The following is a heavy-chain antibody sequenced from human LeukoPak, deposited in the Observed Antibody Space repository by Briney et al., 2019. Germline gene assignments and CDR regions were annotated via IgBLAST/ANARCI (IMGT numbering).Heavy chain of an antibody. Sequence: SETLSLTCTVSGGSINSYYWSWIRQPAGKGLGWIGRIYTSGSTSYNPSLESRVTISVDTSKNQFSLKLNSVTAADTAVYYCASPSPAFDPWGQGTLVTVSS. CDR2: IYTSGST. CDR1: GGSINSYY. V-gene: IGHV4-4*07. J-gene: IGHJ5*02. CDR3: ASPSPAFDP.